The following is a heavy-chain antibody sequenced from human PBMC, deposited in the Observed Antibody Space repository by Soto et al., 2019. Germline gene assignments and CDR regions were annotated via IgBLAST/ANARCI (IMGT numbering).Heavy chain of an antibody. CDR2: IVGSGAGT. CDR1: GFTFSTYA. V-gene: IGHV3-23*01. CDR3: ATISGRVRAVSGAGVFDV. J-gene: IGHJ4*02. Sequence: HPGGSLRLSCVVSGFTFSTYAMSWVRQAPGKGLEWVSAIVGSGAGTYYADSVKGRFTISRDNSKNTLYLQMNSLRAEDTAVYYCATISGRVRAVSGAGVFDVWGQGTRVTVSS. D-gene: IGHD6-19*01.